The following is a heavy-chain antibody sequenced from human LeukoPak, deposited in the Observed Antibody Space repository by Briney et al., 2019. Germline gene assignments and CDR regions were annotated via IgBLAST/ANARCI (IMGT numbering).Heavy chain of an antibody. CDR3: ARAYCSTTSCTRAWAFDI. V-gene: IGHV1-69*04. CDR2: IIPILGIA. D-gene: IGHD2-2*01. Sequence: RASVKVSCKASGGTFSSYAISWVRQAPGPGLEWMGRIIPILGIANYAQTFQGRVTITADKSTSTAYMELSSLRSEDTAVSYCARAYCSTTSCTRAWAFDIWGQGTMVTVSS. CDR1: GGTFSSYA. J-gene: IGHJ3*02.